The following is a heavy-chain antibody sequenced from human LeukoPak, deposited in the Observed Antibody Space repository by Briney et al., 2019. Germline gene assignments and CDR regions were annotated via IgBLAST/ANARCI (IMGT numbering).Heavy chain of an antibody. CDR3: ARDGDSSSGD. Sequence: GASVKVSCKASGGTFSSYAISWVRQAPGQGLEWMGGIIPIFGTANYAQKFQGRVTITADKSTSTAHMELSSLRSEDTAVYYCARDGDSSSGDWGQGTLVTVSS. CDR1: GGTFSSYA. V-gene: IGHV1-69*06. CDR2: IIPIFGTA. D-gene: IGHD6-13*01. J-gene: IGHJ4*02.